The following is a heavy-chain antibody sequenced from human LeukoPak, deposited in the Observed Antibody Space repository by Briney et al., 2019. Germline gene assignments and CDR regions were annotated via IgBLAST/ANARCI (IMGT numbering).Heavy chain of an antibody. CDR1: GFTFSSSA. CDR3: VNDVSGSYTFDY. J-gene: IGHJ4*02. Sequence: GGSLRLSCSASGFTFSSSAVHWVRQAPGKGLEYVSGINDNGRATHYGDSLKGRFTLSRDNSKNTLYPQMSTLTTEDTAIYYCVNDVSGSYTFDYWGQGTLVTVSS. V-gene: IGHV3-64D*09. D-gene: IGHD1-26*01. CDR2: INDNGRAT.